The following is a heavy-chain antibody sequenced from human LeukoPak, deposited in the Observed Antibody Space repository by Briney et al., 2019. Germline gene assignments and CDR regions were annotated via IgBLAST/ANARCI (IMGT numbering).Heavy chain of an antibody. J-gene: IGHJ4*02. CDR2: INPNSGGT. CDR3: ARDQGDCSSTSCYSSGPGIY. V-gene: IGHV1-2*04. CDR1: GYTFTGYY. D-gene: IGHD2-2*01. Sequence: ASVKVSCKASGYTFTGYYIHWVRQAPGQGLEWMGWINPNSGGTNYAQKFQGWVTMTRDTSISTAYMELSRLRSDDTAVYYCARDQGDCSSTSCYSSGPGIYWGQGTLVTVSS.